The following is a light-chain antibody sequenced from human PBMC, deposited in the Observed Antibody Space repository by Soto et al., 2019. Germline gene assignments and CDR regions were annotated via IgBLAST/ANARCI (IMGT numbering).Light chain of an antibody. V-gene: IGKV3-20*01. CDR3: HKYGDSPQK. Sequence: EIVLTQSPGTQSLSPGERATLSCRAIQSVRSSYLAWYQQKPGQAPRLLIYGASTRATGIPDRFSGGGSGTDFTLTISRLEPEDFAVYFCHKYGDSPQKFGQGTKVDIK. J-gene: IGKJ1*01. CDR1: QSVRSSY. CDR2: GAS.